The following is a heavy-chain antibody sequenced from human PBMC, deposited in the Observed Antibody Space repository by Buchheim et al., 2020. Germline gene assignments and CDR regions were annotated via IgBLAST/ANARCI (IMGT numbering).Heavy chain of an antibody. CDR1: GFTFSSYS. Sequence: EVQLVESGGGLVQPGGSLRLSCAASGFTFSSYSMNWVRQAPGKGLEWVSYISSSSSTIYYADSLKGRFTISRDNAKNSLYLQMNILRDEDTAVYYCARQIVVVPAAPDYWGQGTL. V-gene: IGHV3-48*02. J-gene: IGHJ4*02. D-gene: IGHD2-2*01. CDR3: ARQIVVVPAAPDY. CDR2: ISSSSSTI.